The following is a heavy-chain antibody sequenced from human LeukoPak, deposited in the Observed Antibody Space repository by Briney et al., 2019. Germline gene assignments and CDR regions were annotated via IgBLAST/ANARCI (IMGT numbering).Heavy chain of an antibody. CDR3: AKDRPDHYYYYYGMDV. J-gene: IGHJ6*02. D-gene: IGHD1-14*01. CDR2: IWYDGSNK. V-gene: IGHV3-33*06. Sequence: GGSLRLSCAASGFTFSSYGMHWVRQAPGKGLEWVAVIWYDGSNKYYADSVKGRFTTSRDNSKNTLYLQMNSLRAEDTAVYYCAKDRPDHYYYYYGMDVWGQGTTVTVSS. CDR1: GFTFSSYG.